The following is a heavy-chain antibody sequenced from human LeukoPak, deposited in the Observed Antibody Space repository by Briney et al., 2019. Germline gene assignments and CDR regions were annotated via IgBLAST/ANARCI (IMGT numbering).Heavy chain of an antibody. CDR2: ISYDGSNK. D-gene: IGHD5-24*01. V-gene: IGHV3-30*04. CDR1: GFTFSSYA. CDR3: ARDFEMATITDAFDI. J-gene: IGHJ3*02. Sequence: PGRSLRLSCAASGFTFSSYAMHWVRQAPGKGLEWVAVISYDGSNKYYADSVKGRFTISRDNSKNTLYLQMNSLRAEDTAVYYCARDFEMATITDAFDIWGQGTMVTVSS.